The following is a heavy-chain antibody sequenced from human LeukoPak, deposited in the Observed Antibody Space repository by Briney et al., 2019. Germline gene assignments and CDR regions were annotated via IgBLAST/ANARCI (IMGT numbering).Heavy chain of an antibody. V-gene: IGHV1-2*06. J-gene: IGHJ6*02. CDR2: NNPNSGGT. Sequence: GASVKVSCKASGYTFTGYYMHWVRQAPGQGLEWMGRNNPNSGGTNYAQKFQGRVTMTRDTSISTAYMELSRLRSDDTAVYYCAREASSIRVVYYYGMDVWGQGTTVTVSS. D-gene: IGHD2-15*01. CDR3: AREASSIRVVYYYGMDV. CDR1: GYTFTGYY.